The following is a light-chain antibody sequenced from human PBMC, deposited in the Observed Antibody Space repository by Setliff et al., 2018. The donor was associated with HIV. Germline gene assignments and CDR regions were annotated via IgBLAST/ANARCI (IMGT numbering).Light chain of an antibody. J-gene: IGLJ1*01. CDR2: EVK. V-gene: IGLV2-14*01. CDR3: SSYAITNTLP. CDR1: TSDVGGYNY. Sequence: ALTQPASVSGSPGQSITISCTGTTSDVGGYNYVSWYQQHPGKAPKLIIYEVKNRPSGVSNRFSGSKSGNTASLTISGRQAEDEADYYCSSYAITNTLPFGTGTKVTVL.